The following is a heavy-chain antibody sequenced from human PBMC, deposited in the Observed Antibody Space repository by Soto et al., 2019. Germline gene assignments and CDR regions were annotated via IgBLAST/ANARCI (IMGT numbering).Heavy chain of an antibody. D-gene: IGHD3-9*01. CDR3: ARTSRLETGKLDY. V-gene: IGHV4-28*01. CDR2: IYYTGTT. CDR1: GYSIGSYNW. Sequence: KTSETLSLTCEVPGYSIGSYNWWGWIRQPPGKGLEWIGYIYYTGTTYYNLSLKSRVTMSVDTAKDQFSLKVHSVTAADTAVYYCARTSRLETGKLDYWRQGLLVTVS. J-gene: IGHJ4*02.